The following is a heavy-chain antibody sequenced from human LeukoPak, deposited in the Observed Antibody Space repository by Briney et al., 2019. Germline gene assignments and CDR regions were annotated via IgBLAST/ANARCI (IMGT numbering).Heavy chain of an antibody. CDR3: AKETSITGAGDF. Sequence: PGGSLRLSCVASGFTFSNYAMSWVRQAPGKGLEYVSPISASGLSTYYTDSVRGRFTNSRDSSKNTLYLQMHSLRAEDTAVYYCAKETSITGAGDFWGQGALVTVSS. CDR2: ISASGLST. V-gene: IGHV3-23*01. J-gene: IGHJ4*02. D-gene: IGHD1-20*01. CDR1: GFTFSNYA.